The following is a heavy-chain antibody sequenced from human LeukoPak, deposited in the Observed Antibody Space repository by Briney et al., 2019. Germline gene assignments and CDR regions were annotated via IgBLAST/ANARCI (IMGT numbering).Heavy chain of an antibody. D-gene: IGHD3-10*01. CDR2: INPSGGST. J-gene: IGHJ4*02. Sequence: ASVKVSCKASGFTFTSYYMHWVRQAPGQGLEWMAVINPSGGSTSYAQKFKGRFTMTRDTSTNTVYMELSSLRSEDTAVYYCASGTTGIGSGSTSLYYWGQGTLVTVSS. V-gene: IGHV1-46*01. CDR1: GFTFTSYY. CDR3: ASGTTGIGSGSTSLYY.